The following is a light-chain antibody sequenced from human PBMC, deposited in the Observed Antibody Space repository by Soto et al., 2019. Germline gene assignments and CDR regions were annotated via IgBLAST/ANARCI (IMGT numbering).Light chain of an antibody. CDR3: ATWDARLNGPV. J-gene: IGLJ2*01. CDR1: SSNIGSNY. V-gene: IGLV1-47*01. Sequence: QSVLTQPPSASGTPGQRVTISCSGSSSNIGSNYVYWYQQLPGAAPKLLIYRNDQRPSGVPDRLSGSKSGTSASLAISGLRSEDETEYYCATWDARLNGPVFGGGTKLTVL. CDR2: RND.